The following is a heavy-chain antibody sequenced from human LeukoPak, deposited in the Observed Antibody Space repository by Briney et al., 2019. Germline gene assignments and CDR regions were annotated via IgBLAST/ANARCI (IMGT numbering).Heavy chain of an antibody. CDR3: ARSPLIVVVVAADAFDI. CDR2: IYYSGST. CDR1: GGPISSSSYY. V-gene: IGHV4-39*01. D-gene: IGHD2-15*01. J-gene: IGHJ3*02. Sequence: SETLSLTCTVSGGPISSSSYYWGWIRQPPGKGLEWIGSIYYSGSTYYNPSLKSRVTISVDTSKNQFSLKLSSVTAADTAVYDCARSPLIVVVVAADAFDIWGQGTMVTVSS.